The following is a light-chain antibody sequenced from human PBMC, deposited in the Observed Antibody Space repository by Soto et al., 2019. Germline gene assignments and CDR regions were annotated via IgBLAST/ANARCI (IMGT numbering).Light chain of an antibody. J-gene: IGKJ2*01. CDR2: AAS. CDR3: QLISGIPYF. V-gene: IGKV1-39*01. Sequence: DIQMTQSPASLSASVGDRVTVTCRASQNIGTYLNWYQQQPGKVPKLLIYAASVLQSGVPSRFSGSGSGTHFPLTISSLQPENFATYYGQLISGIPYFFGQGTK. CDR1: QNIGTY.